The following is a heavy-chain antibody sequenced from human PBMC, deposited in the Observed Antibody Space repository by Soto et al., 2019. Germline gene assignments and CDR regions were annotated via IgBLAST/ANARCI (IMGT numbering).Heavy chain of an antibody. CDR3: ASTLLFPGGMDV. Sequence: SQTLSLTCAISGDSVSSNSAAWNLIMQSPSRGLEWLGRTYYRSKWYNDYAVSVKSRVTINPDTSKNQFSLQLNSVTPEDTAVYYCASTLLFPGGMDVWGQGTTVTVSS. V-gene: IGHV6-1*01. CDR2: TYYRSKWYN. D-gene: IGHD1-26*01. J-gene: IGHJ6*02. CDR1: GDSVSSNSAA.